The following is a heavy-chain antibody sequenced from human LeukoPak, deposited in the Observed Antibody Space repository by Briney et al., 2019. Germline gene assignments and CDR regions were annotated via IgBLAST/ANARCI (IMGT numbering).Heavy chain of an antibody. CDR1: GFTFSSYE. J-gene: IGHJ6*02. D-gene: IGHD3-22*01. Sequence: GRSLRLSCAASGFTFSSYEMNWVRQAPGKGLEWVSYISSSGSTIYYADSVKGRFTISRDNAKNSLYLQMNSLRAEDTALYYCAKALRDSSGFYIYYGMDVWGQGTTVTVAS. CDR2: ISSSGSTI. CDR3: AKALRDSSGFYIYYGMDV. V-gene: IGHV3-48*03.